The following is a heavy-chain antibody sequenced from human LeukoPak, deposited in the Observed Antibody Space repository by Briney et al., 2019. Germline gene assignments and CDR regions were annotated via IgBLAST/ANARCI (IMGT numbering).Heavy chain of an antibody. CDR2: ISGYNGNP. V-gene: IGHV1-18*01. Sequence: ASVKVSCKASGYTFTSYGISWVRQAPGQGLEWMGWISGYNGNPNYAQKLQGRVTMTTDTSMSTAYMELRSLRADDTAVYYCGRSYSSSHPDWFDPWGQGTLVTVSS. CDR1: GYTFTSYG. D-gene: IGHD6-6*01. CDR3: GRSYSSSHPDWFDP. J-gene: IGHJ5*02.